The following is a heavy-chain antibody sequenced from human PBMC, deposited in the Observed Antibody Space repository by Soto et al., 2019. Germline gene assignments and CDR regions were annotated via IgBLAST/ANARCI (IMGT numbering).Heavy chain of an antibody. CDR2: ISYDGSNK. V-gene: IGHV3-30-3*01. J-gene: IGHJ4*02. CDR3: ARDPGTYYYDSSGYSYFDY. CDR1: GFTFSSYA. D-gene: IGHD3-22*01. Sequence: QVQLVESGGGVVQPGRSLRLSCAASGFTFSSYAMHWVRQAPGKGLEWVAVISYDGSNKYYADSVKGRFTISRDNSKNPLYLQMNSLRAEDTAVYYCARDPGTYYYDSSGYSYFDYWGQGTLVTVSS.